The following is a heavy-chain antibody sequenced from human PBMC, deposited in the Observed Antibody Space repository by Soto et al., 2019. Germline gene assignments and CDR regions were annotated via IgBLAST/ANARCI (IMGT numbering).Heavy chain of an antibody. CDR2: IYYSGST. Sequence: TRTLSGGAMGRGGDYCGWSRQHPGKGLEWIGYIYYSGSTYYNPSLKSRVTISVDTSKNQFSLKLSSVTAADTALNYWATVRSSAWANWADPSGQGTL. V-gene: IGHV4-31*03. J-gene: IGHJ5*02. CDR1: GGAMGRGGDY. CDR3: ATVRSSAWANWADP. D-gene: IGHD6-25*01.